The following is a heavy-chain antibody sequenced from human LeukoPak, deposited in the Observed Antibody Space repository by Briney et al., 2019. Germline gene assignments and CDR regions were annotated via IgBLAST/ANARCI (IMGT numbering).Heavy chain of an antibody. CDR2: IWYDGSNK. CDR1: GFTFSAYA. D-gene: IGHD7-27*01. CDR3: ARGFNWGSYYFDY. Sequence: PGGSLRLSCAASGFTFSAYAMHWVRKAPAKGLEWGAVIWYDGSNKYYADSVKGRFTISRDNSKNTPYLQMNSLRAEDTAVYYCARGFNWGSYYFDYWGQGTLVTVSS. J-gene: IGHJ4*02. V-gene: IGHV3-33*01.